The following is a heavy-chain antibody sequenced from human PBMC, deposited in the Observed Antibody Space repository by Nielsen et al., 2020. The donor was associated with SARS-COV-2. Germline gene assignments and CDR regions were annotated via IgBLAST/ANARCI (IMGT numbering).Heavy chain of an antibody. CDR1: GFTFSSYA. J-gene: IGHJ5*02. D-gene: IGHD3-3*01. CDR3: AKGDLRFNWFDP. CDR2: LYSGGSST. V-gene: IGHV3-23*03. Sequence: GGSLRLSCAASGFTFSSYAMSWVRQAPGKGLEWVSVLYSGGSSTYYADSVKGRFSISRDNSKNTLYLQMNSLRAEDTAVYYCAKGDLRFNWFDPWGPGTLVTVSS.